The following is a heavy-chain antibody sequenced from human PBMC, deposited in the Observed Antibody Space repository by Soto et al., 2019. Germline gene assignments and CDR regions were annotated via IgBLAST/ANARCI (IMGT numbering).Heavy chain of an antibody. CDR1: GYTFTSYD. Sequence: QVQLVQSGAEVKKPGASVKVSCKASGYTFTSYDINWVRQATGQGLEWMGWMNPNTGNTGYAQNFQGRVTMTRNTSITTAYVELSSLRSEDTAVYYCARERAVAGFDYWGQGTLVTVSS. D-gene: IGHD6-19*01. CDR3: ARERAVAGFDY. J-gene: IGHJ4*02. CDR2: MNPNTGNT. V-gene: IGHV1-8*01.